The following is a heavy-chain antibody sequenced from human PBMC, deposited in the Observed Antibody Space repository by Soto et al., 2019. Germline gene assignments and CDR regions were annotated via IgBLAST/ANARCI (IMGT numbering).Heavy chain of an antibody. D-gene: IGHD6-6*01. CDR2: INHSGST. Sequence: SETLSLTCAVYGGSFSGYYWSWIRQPPGKGLEWIGEINHSGSTNYNPSLKSRVTISVDTSKNQFSLKLSSVTAADTAVYYCARGRKKYSSSAFNNWFDPWGQGTLVTVSS. J-gene: IGHJ5*02. CDR3: ARGRKKYSSSAFNNWFDP. CDR1: GGSFSGYY. V-gene: IGHV4-34*01.